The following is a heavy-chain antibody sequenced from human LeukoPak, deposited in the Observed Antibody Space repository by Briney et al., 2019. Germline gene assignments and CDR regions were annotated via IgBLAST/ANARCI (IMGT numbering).Heavy chain of an antibody. CDR1: GYTFTGYY. Sequence: ASVKVSCKASGYTFTGYYMHWVRQAPGQGLEWMGWINPNSGGTNYAQKFQGRVTMTRDTSISTAYMELRRLRSDDTAVYYCARAQWELGGDYFDYWGQGTLVTVSS. J-gene: IGHJ4*02. V-gene: IGHV1-2*02. D-gene: IGHD1-26*01. CDR2: INPNSGGT. CDR3: ARAQWELGGDYFDY.